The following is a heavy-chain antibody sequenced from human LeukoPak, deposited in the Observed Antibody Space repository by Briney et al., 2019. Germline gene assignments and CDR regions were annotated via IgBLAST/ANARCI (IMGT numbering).Heavy chain of an antibody. J-gene: IGHJ4*02. V-gene: IGHV4-59*08. D-gene: IGHD5-18*01. CDR2: IFNSGNT. CDR1: GASISSYY. Sequence: SETLSLTCTVSGASISSYYWSWIRQPPWKGLEWIGDIFNSGNTNYNPSLKSRVTISVDTSKNQFSLKLTSVTAADTAVYYCARGAYSYRFDYGGPGTMVTVSS. CDR3: ARGAYSYRFDY.